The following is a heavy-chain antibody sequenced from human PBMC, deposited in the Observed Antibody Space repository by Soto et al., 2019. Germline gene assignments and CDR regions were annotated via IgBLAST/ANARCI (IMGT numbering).Heavy chain of an antibody. CDR2: IWYDGSNK. CDR3: AREGRANSGWYYFQH. Sequence: GGSLRLSCAASGFTFSSYGMHWVRQAPGKGLEWVAVIWYDGSNKYYADSVKGRFTISRDNSKNTLYLQMNSLRAEDTAVYYCAREGRANSGWYYFQHWGQGTLVTVSS. CDR1: GFTFSSYG. V-gene: IGHV3-33*01. J-gene: IGHJ1*01. D-gene: IGHD6-19*01.